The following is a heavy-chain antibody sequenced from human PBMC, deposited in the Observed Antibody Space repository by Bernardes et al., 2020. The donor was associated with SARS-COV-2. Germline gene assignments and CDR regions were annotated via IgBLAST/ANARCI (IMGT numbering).Heavy chain of an antibody. CDR1: GFTFSGYW. Sequence: GGSLRLSCAASGFTFSGYWMHWVRQAPGKGLMWVSRINRDGDGTTYADSVKGRFTISRDNAKNTLFLQMNSLRVEDTAVYYCARGSFSPSGRQGFDRWGQGTLVTVSS. CDR2: INRDGDGT. V-gene: IGHV3-74*01. D-gene: IGHD6-25*01. CDR3: ARGSFSPSGRQGFDR. J-gene: IGHJ5*02.